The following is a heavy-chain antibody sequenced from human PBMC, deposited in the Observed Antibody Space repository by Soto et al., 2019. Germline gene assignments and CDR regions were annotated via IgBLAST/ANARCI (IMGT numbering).Heavy chain of an antibody. CDR2: VSGGSGTT. CDR3: AKWNGYGDH. J-gene: IGHJ4*02. Sequence: EVQLLEYGGGLVQPGGSLRISCAVSGFSFSTYGVTWVRQAPGKGLEWVSGVSGGSGTTHYADSVKGRFTITGDTSKNTVYLQMNSLRVEDTAVYYCAKWNGYGDHWGQGTLVTVSS. D-gene: IGHD1-1*01. CDR1: GFSFSTYG. V-gene: IGHV3-23*01.